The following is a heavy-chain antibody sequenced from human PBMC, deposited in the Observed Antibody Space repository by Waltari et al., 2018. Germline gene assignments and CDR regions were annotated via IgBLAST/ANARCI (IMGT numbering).Heavy chain of an antibody. CDR1: GFTFDDYA. D-gene: IGHD6-13*01. Sequence: EVQLVESGGGLVQPGRSLRLSCAASGFTFDDYAMHWVRQAPGKGLEWVPGISWHSGSIGYADSVKCRFTISRDNAKNSLYLQMNSLRAEDTALYYCAKDIGSSSWTEFDYWGQGTLVTVSS. CDR2: ISWHSGSI. V-gene: IGHV3-9*01. J-gene: IGHJ4*02. CDR3: AKDIGSSSWTEFDY.